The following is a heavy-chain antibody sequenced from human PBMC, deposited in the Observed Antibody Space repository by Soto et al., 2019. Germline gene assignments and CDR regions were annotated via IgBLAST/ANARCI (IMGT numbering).Heavy chain of an antibody. Sequence: SETLSLTCTVSGGSISRYSWSWIRQPPGKGLECIGCIYYSGSTDYNPSLRGRVTISVDTSKNQFSLRLSSVSAADTAVYYCAREIVTTGEYYFDSWGQGTLVTVSS. V-gene: IGHV4-59*01. D-gene: IGHD1-1*01. CDR2: IYYSGST. J-gene: IGHJ4*02. CDR3: AREIVTTGEYYFDS. CDR1: GGSISRYS.